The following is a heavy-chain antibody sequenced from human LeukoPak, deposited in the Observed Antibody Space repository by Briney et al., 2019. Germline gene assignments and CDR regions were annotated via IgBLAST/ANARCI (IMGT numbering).Heavy chain of an antibody. CDR1: GFIFSNYW. D-gene: IGHD6-19*01. CDR2: IKQDGRRT. J-gene: IGHJ4*02. CDR3: ARGYSSKWDY. V-gene: IGHV3-7*03. Sequence: GGSLRLSCGASGFIFSNYWLSWVRQAPGKGLEWVANIKQDGRRTNYVDSVKGRFAISRDNAKNSLYLQMNSLRAEDTAVYYCARGYSSKWDYWGQGTLVTVSS.